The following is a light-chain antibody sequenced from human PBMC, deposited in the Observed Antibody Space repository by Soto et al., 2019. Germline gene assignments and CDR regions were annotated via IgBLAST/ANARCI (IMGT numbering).Light chain of an antibody. CDR2: AAS. Sequence: DIQMTQSPSSLSASIRDRVTITCLASHFISDYLNWYQQKPGTAPKLLVYAASNLKSGVPSRFGGSGSGTDFTLTISSLQPEDTATYYCQQTYSTPITFGQGTRLEIK. CDR3: QQTYSTPIT. V-gene: IGKV1-39*01. J-gene: IGKJ5*01. CDR1: HFISDY.